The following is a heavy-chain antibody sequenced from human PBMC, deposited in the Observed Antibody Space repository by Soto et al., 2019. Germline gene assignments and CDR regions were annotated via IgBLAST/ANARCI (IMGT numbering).Heavy chain of an antibody. CDR2: ISAYSGKT. Sequence: QVQLVQSGGEVKKPGASVKVSCQASGYTFSNYAISWLRQAPGQGPEWMGWISAYSGKTDYAPKFQDRLTLTTDTSTSTAYMELRSLRSDDTAGYYCTKDEPRWLHGPFDYWGQGTLVTVSS. V-gene: IGHV1-18*01. CDR3: TKDEPRWLHGPFDY. CDR1: GYTFSNYA. D-gene: IGHD5-18*01. J-gene: IGHJ4*02.